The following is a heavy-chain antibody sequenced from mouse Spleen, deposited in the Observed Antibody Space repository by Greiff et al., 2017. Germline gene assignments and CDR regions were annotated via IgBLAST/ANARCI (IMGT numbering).Heavy chain of an antibody. D-gene: IGHD1-1*01. V-gene: IGHV1-82*01. CDR1: GYAFSSSW. CDR2: IYPGDGDT. Sequence: VQLQQSGPELVKPGASVKISCKASGYAFSSSWMNWVKQRPGKGLEWIGRIYPGDGDTNYNGKFKGKATLTADKSSSTAYMQLSSLTSEDSAVYFCARSTTVVSYFDYWGQGTTLTVSS. CDR3: ARSTTVVSYFDY. J-gene: IGHJ2*01.